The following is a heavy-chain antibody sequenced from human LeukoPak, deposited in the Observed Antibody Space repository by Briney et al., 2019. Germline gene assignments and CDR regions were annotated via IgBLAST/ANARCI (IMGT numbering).Heavy chain of an antibody. D-gene: IGHD3-10*01. CDR1: GFTFSSYW. J-gene: IGHJ4*02. CDR2: IKHGGSEK. Sequence: GRSLRLSCAASGFTFSSYWMSWVRQAPGKGLEWVANIKHGGSEKYYVDSVEGRFTISRDDAKNSLYLEMNSLRVEDTAVYYCARGYGSGSYTPTKNWGQGVLVTVSS. V-gene: IGHV3-7*04. CDR3: ARGYGSGSYTPTKN.